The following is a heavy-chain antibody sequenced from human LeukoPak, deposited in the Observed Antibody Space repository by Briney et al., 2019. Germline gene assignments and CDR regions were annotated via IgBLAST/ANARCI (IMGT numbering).Heavy chain of an antibody. CDR1: GFTFRMYA. D-gene: IGHD3-3*01. V-gene: IGHV3-23*01. Sequence: PGGSLRLSCAASGFTFRMYAMTWVRQAPGKGLEWVSAISDSGGTTYYADSVKGRFTISRDNSKNTLYLQMNSLTAEDTAVYYCAKDRRRFWSGYLDYWGQGALVTVSS. CDR2: ISDSGGTT. CDR3: AKDRRRFWSGYLDY. J-gene: IGHJ4*02.